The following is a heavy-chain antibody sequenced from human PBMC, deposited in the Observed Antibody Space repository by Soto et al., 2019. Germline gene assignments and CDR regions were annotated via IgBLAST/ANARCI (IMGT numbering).Heavy chain of an antibody. CDR1: GGSISSSSYY. Sequence: QLQLQESGPGLVKPSETLSLTCTVSGGSISSSSYYWGWIRQPPGKGLEWSGGIYYSGSTYYNPSLKSRVTISVDTSKNQFSLKLSSVTAADTAVYYCASPEGYCSGGSCYGLAFDIWGQGTMVTVSS. J-gene: IGHJ3*02. CDR2: IYYSGST. CDR3: ASPEGYCSGGSCYGLAFDI. D-gene: IGHD2-15*01. V-gene: IGHV4-39*01.